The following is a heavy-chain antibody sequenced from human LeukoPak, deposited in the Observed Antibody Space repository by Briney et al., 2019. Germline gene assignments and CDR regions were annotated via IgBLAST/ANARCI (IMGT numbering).Heavy chain of an antibody. V-gene: IGHV1-3*01. CDR1: GYAFTNYA. CDR3: ARQYWDDAFDI. CDR2: INAGSGDI. Sequence: ASVKVSGKASGYAFTNYAIHWVRQAPGQRLEWMGWINAGSGDIKYSQKFQGRVTITRNTSASTAYMELSSLRSEDTAVYYCARQYWDDAFDIWGQGTMVTVSS. D-gene: IGHD2/OR15-2a*01. J-gene: IGHJ3*02.